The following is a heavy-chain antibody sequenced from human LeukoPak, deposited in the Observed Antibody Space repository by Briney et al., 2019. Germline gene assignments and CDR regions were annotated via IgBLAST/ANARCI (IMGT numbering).Heavy chain of an antibody. CDR2: IYSGGST. CDR3: ARDVEYCSGGSCYAYDY. D-gene: IGHD2-15*01. CDR1: GCTVSSNY. Sequence: PGGSLRLSCAASGCTVSSNYMSWVRQAPGKGLEWVSVIYSGGSTYYADSVKGRFTISRDNSKNTLYLQMNSLRAEDTAVYYCARDVEYCSGGSCYAYDYWGQGTLVTVSS. V-gene: IGHV3-53*01. J-gene: IGHJ4*02.